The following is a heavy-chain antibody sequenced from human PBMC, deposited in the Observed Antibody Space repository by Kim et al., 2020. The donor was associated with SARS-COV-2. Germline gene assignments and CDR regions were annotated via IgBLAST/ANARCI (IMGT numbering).Heavy chain of an antibody. Sequence: ADSVKGRFTISRDTAKRSVFLQMNSLRDEDTAMYYCARDGGYGDYGHAFDLWGHGTMVTVSS. J-gene: IGHJ3*01. CDR3: ARDGGYGDYGHAFDL. V-gene: IGHV3-48*02. D-gene: IGHD4-17*01.